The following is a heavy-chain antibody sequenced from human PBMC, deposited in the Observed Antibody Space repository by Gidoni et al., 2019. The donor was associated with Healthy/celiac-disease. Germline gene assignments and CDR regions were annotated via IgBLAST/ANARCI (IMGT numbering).Heavy chain of an antibody. Sequence: EVQLVESGGGLVQTGGSLRLSCAASGFTFSDHYMDWVRQAPGKGLEWVGRTRNKANSYTTEYAASVKGRFTISRDDSKNSLYLQMNSLKTEDTAVYYCARGGSYDSSGYYYSYWGQGTLVTVSS. CDR3: ARGGSYDSSGYYYSY. V-gene: IGHV3-72*01. CDR2: TRNKANSYTT. D-gene: IGHD3-22*01. CDR1: GFTFSDHY. J-gene: IGHJ4*02.